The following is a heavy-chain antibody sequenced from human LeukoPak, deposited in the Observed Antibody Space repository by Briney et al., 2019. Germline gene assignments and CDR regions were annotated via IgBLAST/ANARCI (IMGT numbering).Heavy chain of an antibody. CDR3: AKDGEVLWFGELYVSYFDY. CDR1: GFTFSSYS. J-gene: IGHJ4*02. CDR2: ISSSSSYI. Sequence: GGSLRLSCAASGFTFSSYSMNWVRQAPGKGLEWVSSISSSSSYIYYADSVKGRFTISRDNAKNSLYLQMNSLRAEDTAVYYCAKDGEVLWFGELYVSYFDYWGQGTLVTVSS. D-gene: IGHD3-10*01. V-gene: IGHV3-21*01.